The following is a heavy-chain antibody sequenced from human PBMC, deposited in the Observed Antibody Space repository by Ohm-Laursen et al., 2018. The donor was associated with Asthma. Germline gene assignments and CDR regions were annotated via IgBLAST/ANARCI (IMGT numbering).Heavy chain of an antibody. CDR2: ISFHGLNQ. V-gene: IGHV3-30*18. Sequence: SLRLSCTASGFTFSSYGMHWVRQAPGKGLELVAVISFHGLNQYYPDSVKGRFTISRDNSKNTLYLQMNSLRAEDTAVYYCAKDFYDSSPHPKNFGFWGQGTLVTVS. CDR1: GFTFSSYG. J-gene: IGHJ4*02. D-gene: IGHD2/OR15-2a*01. CDR3: AKDFYDSSPHPKNFGF.